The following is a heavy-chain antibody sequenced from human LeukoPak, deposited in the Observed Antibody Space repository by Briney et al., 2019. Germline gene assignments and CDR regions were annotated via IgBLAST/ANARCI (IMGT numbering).Heavy chain of an antibody. D-gene: IGHD2-2*01. Sequence: ASVKVSCKASGYTFTSYDINWVRQATGQGLEWMGWKNPNSGRTGFAQKFQGRLTMTTNTSISTAYMELSSPTSEDTAVYYCARDPGSTHGMDVWGQGTTVTVSS. CDR1: GYTFTSYD. V-gene: IGHV1-8*01. J-gene: IGHJ6*02. CDR3: ARDPGSTHGMDV. CDR2: KNPNSGRT.